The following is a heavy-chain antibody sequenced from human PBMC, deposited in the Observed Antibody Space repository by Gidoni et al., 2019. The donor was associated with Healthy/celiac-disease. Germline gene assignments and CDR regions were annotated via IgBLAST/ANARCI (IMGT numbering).Heavy chain of an antibody. J-gene: IGHJ6*04. CDR2: IDSGGST. CDR3: AREGTPGYSSSWYEYPPGRYGMDV. Sequence: EVQLVETGGGLIQPGGSLRLSCAASGFTVSSNYMRWVRQAPGKGLGWVSVIDSGGSTYYADSVKGRFTISRDNSKNTLYLQMNSLRAEDTAVYYCAREGTPGYSSSWYEYPPGRYGMDVWGKGTTVTVSS. V-gene: IGHV3-53*02. D-gene: IGHD6-13*01. CDR1: GFTVSSNY.